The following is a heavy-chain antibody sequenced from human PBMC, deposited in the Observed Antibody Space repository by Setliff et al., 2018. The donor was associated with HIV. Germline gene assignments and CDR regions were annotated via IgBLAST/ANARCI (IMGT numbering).Heavy chain of an antibody. J-gene: IGHJ4*02. CDR3: ARNDASGSYYRLDY. V-gene: IGHV1-69*05. Sequence: SVKVSCKASGGTFSSYAISWVRQAPGQGLEWMGGSIPIYGTPNYAQKFQGRITISTDASTSTAYMELNSLRSEDTAVYYCARNDASGSYYRLDYWGQGTLVTVSS. D-gene: IGHD3-10*01. CDR1: GGTFSSYA. CDR2: SIPIYGTP.